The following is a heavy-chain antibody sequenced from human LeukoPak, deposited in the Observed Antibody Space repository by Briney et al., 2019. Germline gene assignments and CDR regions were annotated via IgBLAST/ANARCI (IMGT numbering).Heavy chain of an antibody. CDR2: IKSKTDGGTT. J-gene: IGHJ4*02. V-gene: IGHV3-15*01. CDR3: TTPTSTYYDFWSGYYTGDY. Sequence: GGPLRLSCAASGFTFSNAWMSWVRQAPGKGLEWVGRIKSKTDGGTTDYAAPVKGRFTISRDDSKNTLYLQMNSLKTEDTAVYYCTTPTSTYYDFWSGYYTGDYWGQGTLVTVSS. D-gene: IGHD3-3*01. CDR1: GFTFSNAW.